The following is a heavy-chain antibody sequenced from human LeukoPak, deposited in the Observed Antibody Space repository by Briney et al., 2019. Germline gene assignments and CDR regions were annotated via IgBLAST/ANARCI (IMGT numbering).Heavy chain of an antibody. CDR1: GFTFSSYS. CDR2: ISSSYSTM. J-gene: IGHJ4*02. V-gene: IGHV3-48*02. Sequence: GGSLRLSCAASGFTFSSYSMNWVRQAPGKGLEWVSYISSSYSTMYYADSVRGRFTISRDNAKNSLYLQMNSLRDEDTAVYYCARDSDGWYWAFDFWGQGTPVTVSS. CDR3: ARDSDGWYWAFDF. D-gene: IGHD6-19*01.